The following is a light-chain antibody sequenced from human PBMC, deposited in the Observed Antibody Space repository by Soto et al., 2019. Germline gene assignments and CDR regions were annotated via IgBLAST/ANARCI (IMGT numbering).Light chain of an antibody. CDR1: QSVSSNY. Sequence: EVMLTQSPGTLSLSPGERATLSCRASQSVSSNYLAWYQQKSGQAPRLLIYGASNRATGIPDRFSGIGSGTDCTLTISRLEPEDFAVYDCQQYDTSPRTFGQGTKVEFK. V-gene: IGKV3-20*01. J-gene: IGKJ1*01. CDR2: GAS. CDR3: QQYDTSPRT.